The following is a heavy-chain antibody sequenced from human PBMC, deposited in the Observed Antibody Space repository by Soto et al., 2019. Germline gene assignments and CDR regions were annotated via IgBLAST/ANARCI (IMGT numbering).Heavy chain of an antibody. CDR3: AAGGGLPRYY. Sequence: SETLSLTCTVSGGSISNGGYYWSWIRQHPGKGLEWIGYIYYSGSTYYNPSLKSRVTISVDTSKNQFSLKLSSVTAADTAVYYCAAGGGLPRYYWGQGTLVTVSS. D-gene: IGHD5-12*01. J-gene: IGHJ4*02. CDR2: IYYSGST. V-gene: IGHV4-31*03. CDR1: GGSISNGGYY.